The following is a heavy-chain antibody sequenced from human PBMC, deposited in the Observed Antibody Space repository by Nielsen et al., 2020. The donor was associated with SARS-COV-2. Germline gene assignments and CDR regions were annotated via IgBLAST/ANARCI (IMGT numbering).Heavy chain of an antibody. CDR2: ISSSSSYI. V-gene: IGHV3-21*04. J-gene: IGHJ4*02. CDR1: GFTFSSYS. CDR3: ASGNSEYSSSSDFDY. D-gene: IGHD6-6*01. Sequence: GESLKISCAASGFTFSSYSMNWVRQAPGKGLEWVSSISSSSSYIYYADSVKGRFTISRDNAKNSLYLQMNSLRAEDTAVYYCASGNSEYSSSSDFDYWGQGTLVTVSS.